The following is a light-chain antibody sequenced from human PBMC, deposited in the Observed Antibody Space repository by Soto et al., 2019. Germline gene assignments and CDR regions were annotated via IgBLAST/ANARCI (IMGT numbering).Light chain of an antibody. J-gene: IGLJ2*01. Sequence: QSALTQPASISGSPGQSITISCTGTSSDVGGYNYVSWYQQYPGKAPKLMIYDVDNRPSRVSNRFSGSKSGKTASLTISGLQPEDEADYYCSSYTSSSTVIFGGGTKVTVL. CDR3: SSYTSSSTVI. CDR1: SSDVGGYNY. CDR2: DVD. V-gene: IGLV2-14*03.